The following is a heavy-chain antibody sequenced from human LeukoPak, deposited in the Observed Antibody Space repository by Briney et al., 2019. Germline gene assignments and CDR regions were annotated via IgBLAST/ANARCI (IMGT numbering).Heavy chain of an antibody. J-gene: IGHJ3*02. CDR3: ARRDIVVVTAIQSFDI. D-gene: IGHD2-21*02. V-gene: IGHV4-39*01. Sequence: SETLSLTCTVSGGSISSSSYYWGWIRQPPGKGLEWIGSIYYSGSTYYNPSLKSRVTISVDTSKNQFSLKLSSVTAADTAVYYSARRDIVVVTAIQSFDIWGQGTMVTVSS. CDR1: GGSISSSSYY. CDR2: IYYSGST.